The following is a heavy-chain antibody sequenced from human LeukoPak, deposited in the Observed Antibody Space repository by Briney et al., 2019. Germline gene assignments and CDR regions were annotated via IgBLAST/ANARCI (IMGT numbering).Heavy chain of an antibody. Sequence: PGRSLRLSCAASGFTFSSNGMHWVRQAPGKGLEWVAVISYDGSNKYYADSVKGRFTISRDNSKNTLYLQMNSLRAEDTAVYYCAKDPVGGVIVYYFDYWGQGTLVTVSS. V-gene: IGHV3-30*18. CDR3: AKDPVGGVIVYYFDY. CDR1: GFTFSSNG. CDR2: ISYDGSNK. J-gene: IGHJ4*02. D-gene: IGHD3-16*02.